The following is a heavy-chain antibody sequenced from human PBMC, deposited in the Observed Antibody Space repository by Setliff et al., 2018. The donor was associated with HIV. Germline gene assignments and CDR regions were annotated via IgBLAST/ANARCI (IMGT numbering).Heavy chain of an antibody. D-gene: IGHD3-10*01. CDR1: GDSFSIHH. V-gene: IGHV4-4*07. CDR3: AKDRGYYFDL. J-gene: IGHJ2*01. CDR2: IYSSGAT. Sequence: PSETLSLTCSVSGDSFSIHHWNWIRQPAGKGLEWIGRIYSSGATSYNPSLRSRVTMSVDTSKNQLSLTLDSMTAADTAVYYCAKDRGYYFDLWGRGILVTVSS.